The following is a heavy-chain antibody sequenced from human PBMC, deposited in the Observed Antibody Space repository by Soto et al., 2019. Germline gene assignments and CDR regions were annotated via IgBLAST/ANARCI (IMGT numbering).Heavy chain of an antibody. J-gene: IGHJ4*02. Sequence: QVQLQESGPGLVKPSETLSLTCTVSGGSVSSGSYYWSWIRQPPGKGLEWIGYIYYSGSTNYNPSLKSRVTISVDTSKNQFSLKLSPVTAADTAVYYCARSAGDCSGGSCYVGYFDYWGQGTLVTVSS. V-gene: IGHV4-61*01. CDR2: IYYSGST. CDR1: GGSVSSGSYY. CDR3: ARSAGDCSGGSCYVGYFDY. D-gene: IGHD2-15*01.